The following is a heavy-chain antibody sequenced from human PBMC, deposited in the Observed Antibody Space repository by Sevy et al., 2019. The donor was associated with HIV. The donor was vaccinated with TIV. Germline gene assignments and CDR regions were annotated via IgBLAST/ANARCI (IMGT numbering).Heavy chain of an antibody. Sequence: GGSLRLSCAASGFTVSSYSMNWVRQAPGKGLEWVSYISSSSSTLYYADSVKGRFTISRDNAKNSLYLQMNSLRDEDTAVYYCARGQGRMGVATIRGDYWGQGTLVTVSS. CDR2: ISSSSSTL. J-gene: IGHJ4*02. V-gene: IGHV3-48*02. CDR3: ARGQGRMGVATIRGDY. CDR1: GFTVSSYS. D-gene: IGHD5-12*01.